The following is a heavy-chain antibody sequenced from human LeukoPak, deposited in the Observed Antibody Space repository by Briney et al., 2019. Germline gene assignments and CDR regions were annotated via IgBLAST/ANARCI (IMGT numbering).Heavy chain of an antibody. CDR3: AREEYYYKIYYYYYGMDV. D-gene: IGHD3-10*01. V-gene: IGHV7-4-1*02. CDR2: INTNTGNP. CDR1: GYTFTTYA. J-gene: IGHJ6*02. Sequence: ASVKLSCKASGYTFTTYAINWVRQAPGQGLEWMGWINTNTGNPTYAQGFTGRFVFSLDTSVSTAYLQISSLKAEDTAVYYCAREEYYYKIYYYYYGMDVWGQGTTVTVSS.